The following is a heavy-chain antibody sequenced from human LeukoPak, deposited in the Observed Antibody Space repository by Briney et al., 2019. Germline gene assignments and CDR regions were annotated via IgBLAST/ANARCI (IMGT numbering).Heavy chain of an antibody. J-gene: IGHJ6*02. CDR1: GYTFTSYD. D-gene: IGHD3-3*01. CDR3: ARRFLGWLLTPYYGMDV. V-gene: IGHV1-8*01. Sequence: ASVKVSCKASGYTFTSYDINWVRQATGQGLEWMGWMNPNSGNTGYAQKFQGRVTMTRNTSISTAYMELSSLRSEDTAVYYCARRFLGWLLTPYYGMDVWGQGTTVTVSS. CDR2: MNPNSGNT.